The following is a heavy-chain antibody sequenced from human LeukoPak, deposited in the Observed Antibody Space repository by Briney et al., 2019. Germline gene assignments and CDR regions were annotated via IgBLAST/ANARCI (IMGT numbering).Heavy chain of an antibody. CDR3: ARGKIVLAAAGPPDY. D-gene: IGHD6-13*01. V-gene: IGHV3-21*01. CDR2: ISSSSSYI. CDR1: GFSFSSYW. Sequence: KPGGSLRLSCAGSGFSFSSYWMTWVRQAPGKGLEWVSSISSSSSYIYYADSVKGRFTISRDNAKNSLYLQMNSLRAEDTAVYYCARGKIVLAAAGPPDYWGQGTLVTVSS. J-gene: IGHJ4*02.